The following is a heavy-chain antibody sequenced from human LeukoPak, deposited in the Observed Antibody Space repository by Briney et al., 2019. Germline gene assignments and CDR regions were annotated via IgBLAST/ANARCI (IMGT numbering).Heavy chain of an antibody. Sequence: GGSLRLSCAASGFTFSSYAMSWVRQAPVKGLEWVSAISGSGGSTYYADSVKGRFTISRDNSRNTLYLQMNSLRAEDTAVYYCAKDLRTMLEGYFDYWGQGTLVTVSS. CDR1: GFTFSSYA. CDR2: ISGSGGST. CDR3: AKDLRTMLEGYFDY. V-gene: IGHV3-23*01. J-gene: IGHJ4*02. D-gene: IGHD3-16*01.